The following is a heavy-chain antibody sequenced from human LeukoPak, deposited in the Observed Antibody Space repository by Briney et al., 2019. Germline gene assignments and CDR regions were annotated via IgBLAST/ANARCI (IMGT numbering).Heavy chain of an antibody. J-gene: IGHJ4*02. CDR1: GFTFSSYE. Sequence: PGGSLRLSCAASGFTFSSYEMNWVRQAPGKGLEWVSFICTDGRTYYADSVKGRFSISRDVSENTLYLQMTSLRADDTAVYYCTGDGVSRDWLFLDYWGQGTLVTVSS. CDR3: TGDGVSRDWLFLDY. D-gene: IGHD3/OR15-3a*01. CDR2: ICTDGRT. V-gene: IGHV3-53*01.